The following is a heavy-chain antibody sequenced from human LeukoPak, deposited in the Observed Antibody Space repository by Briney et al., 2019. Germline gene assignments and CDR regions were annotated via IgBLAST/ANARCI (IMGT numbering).Heavy chain of an antibody. V-gene: IGHV3-48*01. CDR2: IRSSSTI. CDR3: ARERYGDYVYDY. Sequence: PGGSLRLSCAASGFTFTTYSMNWGRQAPGKGLELVSYIRSSSTINYADSVKGRFTISRDNAKNSLYLQMNGLRAEDTAVYYCARERYGDYVYDYWGQGTLVTVSS. CDR1: GFTFTTYS. D-gene: IGHD4-17*01. J-gene: IGHJ4*02.